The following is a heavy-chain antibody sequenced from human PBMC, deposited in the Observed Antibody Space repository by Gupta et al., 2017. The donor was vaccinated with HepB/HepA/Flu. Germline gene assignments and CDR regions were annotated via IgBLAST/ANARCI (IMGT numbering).Heavy chain of an antibody. CDR2: ISGSGGST. D-gene: IGHD3-3*01. J-gene: IGHJ4*02. Sequence: EWVSAISGSGGSTYYADSVKGRFTISRDNSKNTLYLQMNSLRAEDTAVYYCAKLRGWDFWSGYPDYWGQGTLVTVSS. CDR3: AKLRGWDFWSGYPDY. V-gene: IGHV3-23*01.